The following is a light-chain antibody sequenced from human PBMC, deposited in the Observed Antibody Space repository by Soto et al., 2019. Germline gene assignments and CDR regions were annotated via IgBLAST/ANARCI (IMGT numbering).Light chain of an antibody. CDR3: QQYNNWPLT. CDR1: QSVSSN. V-gene: IGKV3-15*01. CDR2: GAS. J-gene: IGKJ4*01. Sequence: EIVMTQSPATLSVTTGERATLSCRASQSVSSNLAWYQQKPGQAPRLLIYGASTRATGIPARFSGSGSGTEFTLTISSLQSEDFAVYYCQQYNNWPLTFGAGTKVDIK.